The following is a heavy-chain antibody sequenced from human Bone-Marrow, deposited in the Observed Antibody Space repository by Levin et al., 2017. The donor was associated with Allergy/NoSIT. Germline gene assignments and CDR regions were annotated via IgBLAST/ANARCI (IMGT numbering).Heavy chain of an antibody. D-gene: IGHD5-12*01. V-gene: IGHV1-2*02. CDR2: INPNSGGT. J-gene: IGHJ6*02. CDR1: GYTFTGYY. Sequence: ASVKVSCKASGYTFTGYYMHWVRQAPGQGLEWMGWINPNSGGTNYAQKFQGRVTMTRDTSISTAYMELSRLRSDDTAVYYCARVDIVATGIYKCYGMDVWGQGTTVTVSS. CDR3: ARVDIVATGIYKCYGMDV.